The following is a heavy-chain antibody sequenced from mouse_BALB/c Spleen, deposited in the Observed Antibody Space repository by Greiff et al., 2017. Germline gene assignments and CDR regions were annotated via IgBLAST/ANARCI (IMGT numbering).Heavy chain of an antibody. J-gene: IGHJ4*01. Sequence: DVQLQESGGGLVQPGGSLKLSCAASGFTFSSYGMSWVRQTPDKRLELVATINSNGGSTYYPDSVKGRFTISRDNAKNTLYLQMSSLKSEDTAMYYCARHYYGSRDYAMDYWGQGTSVTVSS. V-gene: IGHV5-6-3*01. D-gene: IGHD1-1*01. CDR2: INSNGGST. CDR1: GFTFSSYG. CDR3: ARHYYGSRDYAMDY.